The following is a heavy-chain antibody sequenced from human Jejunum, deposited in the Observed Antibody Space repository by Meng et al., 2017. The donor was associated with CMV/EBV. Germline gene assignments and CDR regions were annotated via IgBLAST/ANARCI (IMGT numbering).Heavy chain of an antibody. Sequence: INPYMSWVRQAPGKGLEWVSVTYTGGTTYYADSVKGRFTVSRDSLNNTLSLQMNSLRAEDTAVYYCARGGPGRGRCSGGGCFSLDYWGQGRLVTVSS. CDR3: ARGGPGRGRCSGGGCFSLDY. J-gene: IGHJ4*02. D-gene: IGHD2-15*01. V-gene: IGHV3-53*01. CDR1: INPY. CDR2: TYTGGTT.